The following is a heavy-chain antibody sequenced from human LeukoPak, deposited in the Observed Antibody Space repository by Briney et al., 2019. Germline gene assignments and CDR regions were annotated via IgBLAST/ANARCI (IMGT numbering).Heavy chain of an antibody. D-gene: IGHD3-9*01. Sequence: SETLSLTCTVSGGSISSYYWSWIRQPPGKGLEWIGYIYYSGSTNYNPSLKSRVTISVDTSKNQFSLKLSSVTAADTAVYYCARVGTHYDILTGYYNAGFDYWGQGTLVTVSS. J-gene: IGHJ4*02. CDR1: GGSISSYY. CDR2: IYYSGST. V-gene: IGHV4-59*01. CDR3: ARVGTHYDILTGYYNAGFDY.